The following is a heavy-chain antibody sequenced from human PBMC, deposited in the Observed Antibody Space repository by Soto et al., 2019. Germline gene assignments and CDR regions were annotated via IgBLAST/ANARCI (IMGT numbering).Heavy chain of an antibody. CDR1: GGSFSGYY. D-gene: IGHD6-19*01. CDR3: ASYSSGWYGFIDY. CDR2: INHSGST. Sequence: ASETLSLTCAVYGGSFSGYYWSWIRQPPGKGLEWIGEINHSGSTNYNPSLKSRVTISVDTSKNQFSLKLSSVTAADTAVYYCASYSSGWYGFIDYWGQGTLVTVSS. J-gene: IGHJ4*02. V-gene: IGHV4-34*01.